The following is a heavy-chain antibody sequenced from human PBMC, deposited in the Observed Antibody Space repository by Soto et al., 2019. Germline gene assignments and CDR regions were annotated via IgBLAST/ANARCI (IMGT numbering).Heavy chain of an antibody. CDR3: ARGGDHYEGWSGYSRFSRMAG. V-gene: IGHV3-33*08. D-gene: IGHD3-3*01. CDR1: GFTFSTYS. J-gene: IGHJ6*02. Sequence: GGSLRLSCAASGFTFSTYSMNWFRQAPGKGLEWVAVIWYDGSNKYYADSMKGRFTISRDNSKNTLYLQMNSLRAEDTAVYYCARGGDHYEGWSGYSRFSRMAGWGQGTTVPVAS. CDR2: IWYDGSNK.